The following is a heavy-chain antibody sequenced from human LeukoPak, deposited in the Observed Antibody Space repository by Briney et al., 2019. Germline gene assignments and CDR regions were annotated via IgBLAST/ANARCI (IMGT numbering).Heavy chain of an antibody. D-gene: IGHD2-15*01. J-gene: IGHJ5*02. CDR1: GGSISNYY. V-gene: IGHV4-59*01. CDR3: ARDLRINWFDP. Sequence: SETLSLTCSVSGGSISNYYWSWIRQPPGKGLEWIGYIYYSGSTNYNPSLKSRVTISVDTSKNQFSLKLRSVTAADTAVYYCARDLRINWFDPWGQGTLVTVSS. CDR2: IYYSGST.